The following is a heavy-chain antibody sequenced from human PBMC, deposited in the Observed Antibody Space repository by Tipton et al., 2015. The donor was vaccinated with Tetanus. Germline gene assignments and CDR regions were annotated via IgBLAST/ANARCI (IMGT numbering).Heavy chain of an antibody. J-gene: IGHJ4*02. V-gene: IGHV5-51*03. Sequence: VQLVQSGAEVKKPGESLKISCKGSGYSFTTYWIAWVRQMPGKGPEYMGFIYPGDSDTRYSPSFQGQVTISADKSINTAYLRWSSLKASDPALYYCARRLDSSHYSLDYWGQGTLLTVSS. CDR3: ARRLDSSHYSLDY. CDR1: GYSFTTYW. CDR2: IYPGDSDT. D-gene: IGHD3-22*01.